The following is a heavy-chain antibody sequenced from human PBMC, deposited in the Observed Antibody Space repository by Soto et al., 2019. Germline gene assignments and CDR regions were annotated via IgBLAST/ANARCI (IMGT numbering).Heavy chain of an antibody. V-gene: IGHV3-30-3*01. J-gene: IGHJ6*02. Sequence: QVQLVESGGGGVQPGRSLRLSCAASGFTFSSYAMHWVRQAAGKGLVWVAVITYDGSNKYYADSVQSRFIISRDHDEHPLYLQMNSQRTEDPAVYYRAGEQLARYCMDVWGRGTTVTVCS. CDR1: GFTFSSYA. D-gene: IGHD6-13*01. CDR2: ITYDGSNK. CDR3: AGEQLARYCMDV.